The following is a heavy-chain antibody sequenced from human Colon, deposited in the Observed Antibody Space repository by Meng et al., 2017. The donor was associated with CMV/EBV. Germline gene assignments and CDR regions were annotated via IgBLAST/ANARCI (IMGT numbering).Heavy chain of an antibody. Sequence: GESLKISCVASGFTFSNYWMSWVRRAPGKGLEWVSKISSGNAIYYADSVKGRFTISRDNAKNSLYLQMNSLRSEDTAVYYCARLLYYGMDVWGQGTTVTVSS. J-gene: IGHJ6*02. CDR1: GFTFSNYW. CDR3: ARLLYYGMDV. V-gene: IGHV3-69-1*01. CDR2: ISSGNAI.